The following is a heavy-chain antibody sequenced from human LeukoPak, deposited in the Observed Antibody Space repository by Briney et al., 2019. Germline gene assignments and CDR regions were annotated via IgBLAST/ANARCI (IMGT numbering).Heavy chain of an antibody. J-gene: IGHJ6*03. CDR3: ARGDAQLLGDYYYFYLDV. CDR1: GYTFTGYY. D-gene: IGHD2-2*01. V-gene: IGHV1-2*02. CDR2: INPNSGGT. Sequence: ASVKVSCKASGYTFTGYYMHWVRQAPGQGLEWMGWINPNSGGTNYAQKFQGRVTMTRDTSISTAYMELSRLRSDDTAVYYCARGDAQLLGDYYYFYLDVWGKGTTVTVSS.